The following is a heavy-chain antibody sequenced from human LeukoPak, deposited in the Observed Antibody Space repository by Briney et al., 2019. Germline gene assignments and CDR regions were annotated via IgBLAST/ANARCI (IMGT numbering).Heavy chain of an antibody. V-gene: IGHV1-69*13. Sequence: SVKVSCKASGGTFSSYAISWVRQAPGQGLEWMGGITPMFGTANYAQKFQGRVTITADESTSTAYMELSSLRSEDTAVYYCARGSTRVYGMDVWGQGTTVTVSS. CDR1: GGTFSSYA. CDR3: ARGSTRVYGMDV. J-gene: IGHJ6*02. D-gene: IGHD3-10*01. CDR2: ITPMFGTA.